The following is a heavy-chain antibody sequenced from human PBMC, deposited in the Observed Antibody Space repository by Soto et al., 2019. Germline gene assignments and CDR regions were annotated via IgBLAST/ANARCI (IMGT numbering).Heavy chain of an antibody. CDR2: FDPEDGET. CDR1: GYTLTELS. J-gene: IGHJ5*02. D-gene: IGHD6-13*01. V-gene: IGHV1-24*01. Sequence: ASVKVSCKVSGYTLTELSMYWVRHAPGKGLEWMGGFDPEDGETIYAQKFQGRVTMTEDTSTDTAYMELSSLRSEDTAVYYCATDRGVAAAGYSNWFAPWGQGTLVTVSS. CDR3: ATDRGVAAAGYSNWFAP.